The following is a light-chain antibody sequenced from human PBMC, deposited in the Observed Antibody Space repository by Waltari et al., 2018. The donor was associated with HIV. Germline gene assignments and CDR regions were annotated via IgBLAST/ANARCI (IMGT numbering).Light chain of an antibody. CDR2: YDS. CDR3: QVWDSSSDLSWV. CDR1: NIGSKS. Sequence: SYVLTQPPSASVAPGKTARITCGGNNIGSKSVHWYQQKPGQAPVLVIYYDSDRPSGIPERLSGSNSGNTATLTISRVEAGDEADYYCQVWDSSSDLSWVFGGGTKLTVL. V-gene: IGLV3-21*04. J-gene: IGLJ3*02.